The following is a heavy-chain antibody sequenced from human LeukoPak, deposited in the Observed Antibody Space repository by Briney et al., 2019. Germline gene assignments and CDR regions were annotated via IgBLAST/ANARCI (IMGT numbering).Heavy chain of an antibody. CDR2: IYCSGST. D-gene: IGHD6-19*01. Sequence: SETLSLTCTVSGGSISSSSYYWGWIRQPPGKGLEWIGSIYCSGSTYYNPSLKSRVTISVDTSKNQFSLKLSSVTAADTAVYYCARQSGWYLAYWGQGTLVTVSS. CDR3: ARQSGWYLAY. V-gene: IGHV4-39*01. J-gene: IGHJ4*02. CDR1: GGSISSSSYY.